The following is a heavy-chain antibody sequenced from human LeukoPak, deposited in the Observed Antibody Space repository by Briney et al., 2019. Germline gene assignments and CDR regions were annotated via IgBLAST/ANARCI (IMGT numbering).Heavy chain of an antibody. Sequence: ASVKVSCKASGYTFTGYYMHWARQAPGQGLEWMGWINPNSGDTNYAQKFQGRVTVTRDTSISTAYMELGRLRSDDTAVYYCARVGSSGWYVHPTLDYWGQGTLVTVSA. CDR2: INPNSGDT. J-gene: IGHJ4*02. D-gene: IGHD6-19*01. CDR1: GYTFTGYY. V-gene: IGHV1-2*02. CDR3: ARVGSSGWYVHPTLDY.